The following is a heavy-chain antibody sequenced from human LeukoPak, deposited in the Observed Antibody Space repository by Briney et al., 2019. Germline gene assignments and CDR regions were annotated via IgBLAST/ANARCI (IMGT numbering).Heavy chain of an antibody. CDR2: IYYGGST. J-gene: IGHJ4*02. Sequence: SETLSLTCTVSGGSISSSSHCWGWIRQPPGKGLEWIGNIYYGGSTYYNPSLKSRVTISVDTSKNQFSLKLSSVTAADTAVYYCARRDARYFDWSLYDYWGQGTLVTVSS. CDR1: GGSISSSSHC. CDR3: ARRDARYFDWSLYDY. V-gene: IGHV4-39*01. D-gene: IGHD3-9*01.